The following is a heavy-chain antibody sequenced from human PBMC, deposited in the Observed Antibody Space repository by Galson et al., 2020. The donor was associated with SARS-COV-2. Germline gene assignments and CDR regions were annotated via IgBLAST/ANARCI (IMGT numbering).Heavy chain of an antibody. CDR2: ISSSSSYI. Sequence: GGSMRLSCAASGFTFSSYSMNWVRQAPGKGLEWVSSISSSSSYISYADSVKGRFTISRDNAKNSLYLQMNSLRAEDTAVYYCAGDDFGRTLGEMYYSYGMDVWGQGTTVTVSS. J-gene: IGHJ6*02. CDR3: AGDDFGRTLGEMYYSYGMDV. V-gene: IGHV3-21*01. CDR1: GFTFSSYS. D-gene: IGHD3-3*01.